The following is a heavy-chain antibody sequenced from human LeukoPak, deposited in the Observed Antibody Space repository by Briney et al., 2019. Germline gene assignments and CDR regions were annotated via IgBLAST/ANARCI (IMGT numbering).Heavy chain of an antibody. J-gene: IGHJ3*02. D-gene: IGHD1-7*01. CDR2: IYTSGST. CDR3: ARDYTGNYDAFDI. V-gene: IGHV4-61*02. CDR1: GGSISSGSYY. Sequence: SETLSLTCTVSGGSISSGSYYWSWIRQPAGKGLEWIGRIYTSGSTNYNPSLKSRVTISVDTSKNQFSLKLSSVTAADTAVYYCARDYTGNYDAFDIWGQGTMVTVSS.